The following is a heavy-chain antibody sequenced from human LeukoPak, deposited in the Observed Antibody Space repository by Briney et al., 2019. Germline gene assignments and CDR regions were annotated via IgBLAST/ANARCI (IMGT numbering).Heavy chain of an antibody. Sequence: SVKVSCKASGGTFSSYAISWVRQAPGQGLEWMGRVIPILGTANYAQKFQGRVTITTDESTSTAYMELSSLRSEDTAVYYCARPSVGHYFDYWGQGTLVTVSS. V-gene: IGHV1-69*11. CDR1: GGTFSSYA. CDR2: VIPILGTA. J-gene: IGHJ4*02. CDR3: ARPSVGHYFDY.